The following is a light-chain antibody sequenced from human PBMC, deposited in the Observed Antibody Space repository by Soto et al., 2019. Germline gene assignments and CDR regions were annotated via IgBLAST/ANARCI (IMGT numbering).Light chain of an antibody. V-gene: IGKV3-15*01. CDR3: QQYNNWPFS. Sequence: TQSPGTLSLSPGERATLSCRAGQGVTTNFAWYQQKSGQSPRLLIYDVSIRATGVPARFSGTGSETDFTLTISGLQSEDSAVYFCQQYNNWPFSFGQGTRLEIK. CDR2: DVS. CDR1: QGVTTN. J-gene: IGKJ5*01.